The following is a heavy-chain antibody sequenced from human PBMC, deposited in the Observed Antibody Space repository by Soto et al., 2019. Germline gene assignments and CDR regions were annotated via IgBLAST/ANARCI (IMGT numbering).Heavy chain of an antibody. J-gene: IGHJ6*02. V-gene: IGHV3-21*01. CDR2: ISRSSRNI. CDR1: GVTFSNYT. CDR3: ARDLKGAGTNSFYYYGMDV. D-gene: IGHD6-19*01. Sequence: GGSLRLSCADSGVTFSNYTMNWFRQAPGKGLEWVSSISRSSRNIYYADSLKGRFTISRDNAKNALYLQMNSLRAEDTAVYYCARDLKGAGTNSFYYYGMDVWGQGTTVTVSS.